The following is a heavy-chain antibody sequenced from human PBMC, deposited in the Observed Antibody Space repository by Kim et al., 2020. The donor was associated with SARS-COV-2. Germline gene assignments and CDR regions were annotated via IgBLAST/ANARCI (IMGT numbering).Heavy chain of an antibody. V-gene: IGHV1-69*13. CDR2: IIPIFGTA. D-gene: IGHD5-12*01. J-gene: IGHJ1*01. CDR1: GGTFSSYA. CDR3: ARGWDGYNFGHFQH. Sequence: SVKVSCKASGGTFSSYAISWVRQAPGQGLEWMGGIIPIFGTANYAQKFQGRVTITADESTSTAYMELSSLRSEDTAVYYCARGWDGYNFGHFQHWGQGTLVTVSS.